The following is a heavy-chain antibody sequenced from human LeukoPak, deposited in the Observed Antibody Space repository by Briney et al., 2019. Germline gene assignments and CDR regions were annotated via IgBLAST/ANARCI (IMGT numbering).Heavy chain of an antibody. CDR1: GYTFTGYY. CDR2: IIPIFGTA. D-gene: IGHD6-19*01. J-gene: IGHJ4*02. Sequence: ASVKVSCKASGYTFTGYYMHWVRQAPGQGLEWMGGIIPIFGTANYAQKFQGRVTITTDESTSTAYMELSSLRSEDTAVYYCARASGYSSGWYPLWGQGTLVTVSS. CDR3: ARASGYSSGWYPL. V-gene: IGHV1-69*05.